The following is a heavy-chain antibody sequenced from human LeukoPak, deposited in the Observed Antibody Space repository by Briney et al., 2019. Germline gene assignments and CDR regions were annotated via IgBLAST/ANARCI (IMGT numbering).Heavy chain of an antibody. V-gene: IGHV1-18*01. CDR1: GYTFTSYA. Sequence: HRASVKVSCKASGYTFTSYAMNWVRQAPGQGLEWMGWISAYNGNTNYAQKLQGRVTMTTDTSTSTAYMELRSLRSDDTAVYYCAMAYGSGSYIATRFDYWGQGTLVTVSS. CDR3: AMAYGSGSYIATRFDY. D-gene: IGHD3-10*01. J-gene: IGHJ4*02. CDR2: ISAYNGNT.